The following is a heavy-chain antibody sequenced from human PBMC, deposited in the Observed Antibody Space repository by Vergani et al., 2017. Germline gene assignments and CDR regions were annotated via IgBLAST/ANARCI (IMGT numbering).Heavy chain of an antibody. J-gene: IGHJ3*02. CDR1: GGSISSGGYS. CDR2: IYHSGST. V-gene: IGHV4-30-2*01. CDR3: ARSDYDILTGYHEAFDI. Sequence: QLQLQESGSGLVKPSQTLSLTCAVSGGSISSGGYSWSWIRQPPGKGLEWIGYIYHSGSTYYNPSLKSRVTISVDRPKNQFSLKLSSVTAADTAVYYCARSDYDILTGYHEAFDIWGQGTMVTVSS. D-gene: IGHD3-9*01.